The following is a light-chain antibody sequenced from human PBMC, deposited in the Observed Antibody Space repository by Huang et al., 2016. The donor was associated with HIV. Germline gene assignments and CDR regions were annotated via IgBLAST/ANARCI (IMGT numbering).Light chain of an antibody. CDR3: QQYGSSSYT. V-gene: IGKV3-20*01. CDR2: AAS. J-gene: IGKJ2*01. Sequence: EMVLTQSPGTLSLSPGERATLSWRASQRVGSSHLAWYQQKPGQAPRLLIYAASSKATGIPDRFSGSGSGTDFTLTISRLEPEDFAVYYCQQYGSSSYTFGQGTKLEIK. CDR1: QRVGSSH.